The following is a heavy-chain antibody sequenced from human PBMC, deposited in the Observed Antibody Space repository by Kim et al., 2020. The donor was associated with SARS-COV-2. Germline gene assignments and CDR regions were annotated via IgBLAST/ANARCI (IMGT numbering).Heavy chain of an antibody. CDR1: GYSFTTYG. Sequence: ASVKVSCKTSGYSFTTYGISWVRQAPGQGLEWMGWINSYDGKTNYARKFQDRVTMTTDTSTATAYMDLRSLRSDDTAVYYCARDKTWIPSTDTRGKSLNARLGAVDPWGQGTLVTVSS. CDR2: INSYDGKT. J-gene: IGHJ5*02. D-gene: IGHD5-18*01. CDR3: ARDKTWIPSTDTRGKSLNARLGAVDP. V-gene: IGHV1-18*01.